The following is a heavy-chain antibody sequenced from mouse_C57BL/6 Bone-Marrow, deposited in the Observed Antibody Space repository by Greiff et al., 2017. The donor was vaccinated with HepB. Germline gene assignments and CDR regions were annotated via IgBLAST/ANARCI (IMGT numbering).Heavy chain of an antibody. V-gene: IGHV5-16*01. CDR3: ARDDSSYEGWFAY. J-gene: IGHJ3*01. CDR2: INYDGSST. Sequence: EVMLVESEGGLVQPGSSMKLSCTASGFTFSDYYMAWVRQVPEKGLEWVANINYDGSSTYYLDSLKSRFIISRDNAKNILYLQMSSLKSEDTATYYCARDDSSYEGWFAYWGKGTLVTVSA. CDR1: GFTFSDYY. D-gene: IGHD1-1*01.